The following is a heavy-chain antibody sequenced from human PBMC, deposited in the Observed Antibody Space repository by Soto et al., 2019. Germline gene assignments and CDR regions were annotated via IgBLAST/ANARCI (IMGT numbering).Heavy chain of an antibody. V-gene: IGHV4-34*01. J-gene: IGHJ5*02. CDR3: ARSQSIPWYSSLRNWFDP. CDR2: INHSGST. CDR1: GGSFSGYY. Sequence: PSETLSLTCAVYGGSFSGYYWSWIRQPPGKGLEWIGEINHSGSTNYNPSLKSRVTISVDTSKNQFSLKLSSVTAADTAVYYCARSQSIPWYSSLRNWFDPWGQGTLVTVSS. D-gene: IGHD6-13*01.